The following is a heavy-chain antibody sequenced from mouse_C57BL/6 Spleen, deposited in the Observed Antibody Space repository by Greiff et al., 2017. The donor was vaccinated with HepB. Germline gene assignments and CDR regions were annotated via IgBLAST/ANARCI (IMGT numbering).Heavy chain of an antibody. V-gene: IGHV1-54*01. Sequence: QVQLKESGAELVRPGTSVKVSCKASGYAFTNYLIEWVKQRPGQGLEWIGVINPGSGGTNYNEKFKGKATLTADKSSSTAYMQLSSLTSEDSAVYFCASGRDRGDYYAMDYWGQGTSVTVSS. D-gene: IGHD2-14*01. CDR1: GYAFTNYL. CDR3: ASGRDRGDYYAMDY. CDR2: INPGSGGT. J-gene: IGHJ4*01.